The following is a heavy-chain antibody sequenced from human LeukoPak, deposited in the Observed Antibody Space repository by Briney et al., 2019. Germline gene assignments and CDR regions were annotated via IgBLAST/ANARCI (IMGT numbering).Heavy chain of an antibody. Sequence: GGSLRLSCVASGFSFSNNYMSWVRQAPGKGLEWVSSVTGNGDNTFHADSVKGRFTISRDNSKNMLYLQINSLRAEDTAVYYCARDRNYFEALQRSFWGQGTLVTVSS. CDR2: TGNGDNT. J-gene: IGHJ4*02. CDR3: ARDRNYFEALQRSF. D-gene: IGHD3-10*01. V-gene: IGHV3-53*01. CDR1: GFSFSNNY.